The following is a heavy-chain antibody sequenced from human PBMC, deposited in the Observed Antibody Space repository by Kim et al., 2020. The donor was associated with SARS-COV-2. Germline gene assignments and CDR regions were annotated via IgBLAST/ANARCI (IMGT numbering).Heavy chain of an antibody. J-gene: IGHJ4*02. D-gene: IGHD3-10*01. V-gene: IGHV4-59*13. CDR3: VRGRDYYGSERIL. Sequence: SETLSLTCTVSGASITSYYWTWLRQPPGERLEWIAYSHYLGDTNYNASLKSRATISIDTSRNQVSLKLDSVTAADTAVYFCVRGRDYYGSERILWGQGTLVTVSS. CDR2: SHYLGDT. CDR1: GASITSYY.